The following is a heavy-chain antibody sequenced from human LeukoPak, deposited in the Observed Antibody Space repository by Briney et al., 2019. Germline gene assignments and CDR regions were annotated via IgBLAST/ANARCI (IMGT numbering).Heavy chain of an antibody. V-gene: IGHV4-39*01. CDR1: GGSISSGSYY. J-gene: IGHJ4*02. CDR2: IYYSGSI. Sequence: SETLSLTCTVSGGSISSGSYYWGWIRQPPGKGLKWIGNIYYSGSIYYNPSLKSRVTISVDTSKNQFSLKLSSVTAADTAVYYCARLMIFGLVIIDWGQGTLVTVSS. D-gene: IGHD3/OR15-3a*01. CDR3: ARLMIFGLVIID.